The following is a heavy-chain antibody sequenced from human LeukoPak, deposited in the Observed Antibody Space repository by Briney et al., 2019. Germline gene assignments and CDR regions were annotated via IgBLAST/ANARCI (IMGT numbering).Heavy chain of an antibody. Sequence: SETLSLTCAVYGGSFSGYYWSWIRQPPGKGLEWIGEINHSGSTNYNPSLKSRVTISVDTSKNQFSLKLSSVTAADTAVYYCARRTSYCSSTSCRRDYYYYMDVWGKGTTVTVSS. V-gene: IGHV4-34*01. CDR3: ARRTSYCSSTSCRRDYYYYMDV. D-gene: IGHD2-2*01. CDR2: INHSGST. CDR1: GGSFSGYY. J-gene: IGHJ6*03.